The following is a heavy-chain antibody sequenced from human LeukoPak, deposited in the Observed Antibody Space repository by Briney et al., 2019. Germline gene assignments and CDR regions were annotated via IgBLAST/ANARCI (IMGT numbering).Heavy chain of an antibody. CDR3: ARGYVDTAMGLDY. Sequence: SETLSLTCAVYGGSFSGYYWSWIRQPPGKGLEWIGEINHSGSTNYNPSLKSRVTISVDTSKNQSSLKLSSVTAADTAVYYCARGYVDTAMGLDYWGQGTLVTVSS. J-gene: IGHJ4*02. CDR1: GGSFSGYY. CDR2: INHSGST. V-gene: IGHV4-34*01. D-gene: IGHD5-18*01.